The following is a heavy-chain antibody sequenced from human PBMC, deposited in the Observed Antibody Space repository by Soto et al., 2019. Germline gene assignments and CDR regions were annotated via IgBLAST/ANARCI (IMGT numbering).Heavy chain of an antibody. D-gene: IGHD6-13*01. J-gene: IGHJ5*01. Sequence: SETLSLTCTVSGGSISSSSYYWGWIRQPPGKGLEWIGSIYYSGSTYYNPSLKSRVTISVDTSKNQFSLKLSSVTAADTAVYYCARHKGSGYSSSWRWFDSWGQGTLVTVSS. CDR3: ARHKGSGYSSSWRWFDS. CDR1: GGSISSSSYY. CDR2: IYYSGST. V-gene: IGHV4-39*01.